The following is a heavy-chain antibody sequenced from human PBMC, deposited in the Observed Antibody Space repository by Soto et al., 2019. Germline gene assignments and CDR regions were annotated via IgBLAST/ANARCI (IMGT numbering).Heavy chain of an antibody. V-gene: IGHV3-7*01. J-gene: IGHJ4*02. CDR2: MNPDGSRK. Sequence: GGSLRLSCTASGFTFSTSWMNWVRQAPGKGLEWVASMNPDGSRKYHVYSAEGRFTISRDNAKNTLFLQMDSLRVEDTALYYCARDRAWSSFDIWGQGTLVTVSS. CDR3: ARDRAWSSFDI. D-gene: IGHD3-3*02. CDR1: GFTFSTSW.